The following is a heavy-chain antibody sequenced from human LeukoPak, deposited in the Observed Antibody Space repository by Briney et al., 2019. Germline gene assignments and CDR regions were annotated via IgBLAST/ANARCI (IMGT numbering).Heavy chain of an antibody. D-gene: IGHD3-3*01. CDR1: GGTFSSYA. V-gene: IGHV1-69*01. CDR3: ARPNKYYDVGSGYPPFDY. Sequence: GSSVKVSCKASGGTFSSYAISWGRPARGEGLEWMGGTIPFFGTAKYAQKFQGRVTFTADESTSTAYMELSSLRSEDTAVYFCARPNKYYDVGSGYPPFDYWGQGTLVTVSS. J-gene: IGHJ4*02. CDR2: TIPFFGTA.